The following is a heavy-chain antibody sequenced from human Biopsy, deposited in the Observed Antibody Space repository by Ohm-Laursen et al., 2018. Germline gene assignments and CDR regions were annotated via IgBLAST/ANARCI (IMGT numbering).Heavy chain of an antibody. D-gene: IGHD3-16*02. J-gene: IGHJ3*01. Sequence: ASVKASCKASGYTFTDYFLHWVRQAAGQGPEWMEWISPSSGGTNYARKFQGRVTMIRDTSDTKGYMELSSLRSDDTAVYYCARDIMNPIGGLVARSDVFDVWGQGTMVTVSS. V-gene: IGHV1-2*02. CDR1: GYTFTDYF. CDR2: ISPSSGGT. CDR3: ARDIMNPIGGLVARSDVFDV.